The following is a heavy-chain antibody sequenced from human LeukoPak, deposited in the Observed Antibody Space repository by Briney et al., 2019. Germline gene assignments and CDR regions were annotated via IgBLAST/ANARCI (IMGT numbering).Heavy chain of an antibody. CDR3: AKGDSSSWYAAVDFDY. Sequence: PGGSLRLSCAASGFTFSSYAMSWVRQAPGKGLEWVSAISGSGGSTYYADSVKGRFTISRDNSKNTLYLQMNSLRAEDTAVYYCAKGDSSSWYAAVDFDYWGQGTLVTDSS. J-gene: IGHJ4*02. V-gene: IGHV3-23*01. D-gene: IGHD6-13*01. CDR2: ISGSGGST. CDR1: GFTFSSYA.